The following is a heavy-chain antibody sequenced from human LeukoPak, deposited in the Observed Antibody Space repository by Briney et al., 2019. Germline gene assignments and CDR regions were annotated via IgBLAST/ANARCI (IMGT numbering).Heavy chain of an antibody. CDR1: GYTFTGYY. V-gene: IGHV1-2*02. CDR2: INPNSGGT. Sequence: ASVKVSCKASGYTFTGYYMHWVRQAPGQGLEWMGWINPNSGGTNYAQKFQGRVTMTRDTSISTAYMELSRPRFDDTAVYYCASGSSFDSSGRGFDYWGQGTLVTVSS. CDR3: ASGSSFDSSGRGFDY. J-gene: IGHJ4*02. D-gene: IGHD3-22*01.